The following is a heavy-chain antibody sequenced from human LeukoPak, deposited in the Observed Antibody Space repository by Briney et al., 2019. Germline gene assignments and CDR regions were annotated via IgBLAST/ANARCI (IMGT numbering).Heavy chain of an antibody. J-gene: IGHJ4*02. CDR3: ARDRGVSGNYYDY. CDR1: GLSFRNYG. V-gene: IGHV3-30*02. Sequence: PGGFLRLYCEASGLSFRNYGLHSVRQAPCTGLELVTFIRSDSSYKYYADSVKGRFTTSRDNSKSTLDLQMNSLRPEDTALYYCARDRGVSGNYYDYWGQGTLVTVSS. CDR2: IRSDSSYK. D-gene: IGHD3-10*01.